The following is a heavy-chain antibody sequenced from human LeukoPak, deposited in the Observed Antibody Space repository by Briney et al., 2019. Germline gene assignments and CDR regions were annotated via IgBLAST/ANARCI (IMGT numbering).Heavy chain of an antibody. V-gene: IGHV4-59*08. D-gene: IGHD4-11*01. J-gene: IGHJ4*02. CDR2: IYYSGSS. Sequence: PSETLSLTCNVSGGSISGYHWSWIRQPPGKGLEWLGYIYYSGSSNYNPSLKSRVTISVDTSTKQLSLRLSSVTVADTAIYYCARRTSSNYVDYWGQGTLVTVSS. CDR1: GGSISGYH. CDR3: ARRTSSNYVDY.